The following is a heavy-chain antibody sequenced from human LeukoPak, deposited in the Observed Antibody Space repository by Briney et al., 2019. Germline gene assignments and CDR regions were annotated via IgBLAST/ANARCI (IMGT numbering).Heavy chain of an antibody. CDR3: ARGAWGTAVNY. Sequence: SVTLSLTCTVSGGSISSGGYYWNWLRQQPGKGLEWIGYIFYSGSTDYNPSLKSRVSISVDTSKNQFSLKLNSVTAADTAVYYCARGAWGTAVNYWGQGIQVTVSS. CDR2: IFYSGST. J-gene: IGHJ4*02. CDR1: GGSISSGGYY. D-gene: IGHD1-1*01. V-gene: IGHV4-31*03.